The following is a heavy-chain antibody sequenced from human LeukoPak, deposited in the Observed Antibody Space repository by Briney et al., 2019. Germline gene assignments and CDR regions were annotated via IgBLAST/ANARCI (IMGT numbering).Heavy chain of an antibody. CDR2: ISAYDGNT. D-gene: IGHD2-2*02. CDR1: GYTFTSYG. V-gene: IGHV1-18*01. J-gene: IGHJ5*02. Sequence: ASVKVSCKASGYTFTSYGISWVRQAPGQGLEWMGWISAYDGNTNYAQKLQGRVTMTTDTSTSTAYMELRSLRSDDTAVYYCARELGCSSTSCYSAWFDPWGQGTLVTVSS. CDR3: ARELGCSSTSCYSAWFDP.